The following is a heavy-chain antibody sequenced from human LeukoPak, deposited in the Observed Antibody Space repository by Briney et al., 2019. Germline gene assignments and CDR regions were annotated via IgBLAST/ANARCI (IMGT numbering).Heavy chain of an antibody. CDR3: AKDNRYYDFWSGYFDY. J-gene: IGHJ4*02. CDR1: GFTFDDYA. V-gene: IGHV3-9*01. Sequence: GGSLRLSCAASGFTFDDYAMHWVRQAPGKGLEWVSGISWNSGSIGYADSVKGRFTISRDNAKNSLYLQMSSLRAEDTALYYCAKDNRYYDFWSGYFDYWGQGTLVTVSS. CDR2: ISWNSGSI. D-gene: IGHD3-3*01.